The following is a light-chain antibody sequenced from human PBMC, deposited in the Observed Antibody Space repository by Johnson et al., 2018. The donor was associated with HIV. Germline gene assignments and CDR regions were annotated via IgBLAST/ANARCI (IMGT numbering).Light chain of an antibody. CDR3: GTWDSSLTVSYV. Sequence: QSVLTQPPSVSAAPGQKVTISCSGSNSNIGNNYVSWYQQLPGTAPKLLIYDNNKRPSGIPDRFSGSKSGTSATLGITGLQTGDEADYYCGTWDSSLTVSYVFGTVTKVTVL. CDR2: DNN. J-gene: IGLJ1*01. CDR1: NSNIGNNY. V-gene: IGLV1-51*01.